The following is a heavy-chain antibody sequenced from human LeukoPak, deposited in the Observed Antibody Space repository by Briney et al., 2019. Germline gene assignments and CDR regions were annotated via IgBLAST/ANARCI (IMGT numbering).Heavy chain of an antibody. Sequence: GESLKISWKGSGYSFTSYWIGWVRQLPGKGLEWMGIIYPGDSDTRYSPSFQGQVTISADKSISTAYLQWSSLKASDTAMYYCARRVSSGWYAFDYWGQGTLVTVSS. CDR3: ARRVSSGWYAFDY. CDR2: IYPGDSDT. J-gene: IGHJ4*02. CDR1: GYSFTSYW. V-gene: IGHV5-51*01. D-gene: IGHD6-19*01.